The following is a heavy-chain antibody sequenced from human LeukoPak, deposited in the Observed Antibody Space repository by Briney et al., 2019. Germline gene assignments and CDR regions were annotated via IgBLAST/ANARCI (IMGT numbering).Heavy chain of an antibody. V-gene: IGHV3-74*01. CDR3: ARDPGYESWSPFWGGMDV. CDR1: GFTFSSSW. J-gene: IGHJ6*04. D-gene: IGHD3-16*01. CDR2: ITRDGSST. Sequence: GGSLRLSCAASGFTFSSSWMHWVRQAPGKGLVWVSRITRDGSSTTYADSVKGRFTPSRDNAKNTLYLQMDSLRDDDTAVYYCARDPGYESWSPFWGGMDVWGNGTTVIVSS.